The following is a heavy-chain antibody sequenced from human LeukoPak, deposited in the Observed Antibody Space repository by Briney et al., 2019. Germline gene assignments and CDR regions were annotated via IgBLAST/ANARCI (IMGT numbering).Heavy chain of an antibody. D-gene: IGHD4-17*01. J-gene: IGHJ4*02. CDR3: TTESPPSMTTVTMYYFDY. Sequence: PGGPLRLSCAASGFTFSNAWMSWVRQAPGKGLEWVGRIKSKTDGGTTDYAAPVKGRFTISRDDSKNTLYLQMNSLKTEDTAVYYCTTESPPSMTTVTMYYFDYWGQGTLVTVSS. CDR1: GFTFSNAW. V-gene: IGHV3-15*01. CDR2: IKSKTDGGTT.